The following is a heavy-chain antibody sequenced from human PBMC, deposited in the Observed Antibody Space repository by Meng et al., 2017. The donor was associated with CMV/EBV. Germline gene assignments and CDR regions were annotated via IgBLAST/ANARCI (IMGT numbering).Heavy chain of an antibody. Sequence: GESLKISCAASGFTFSSYAMHWVRQAPGKGLEWVAVISYDGSNKYYADSVKGRFTISRDNSKNTLYLQMNSLRAEDTAVYYCARGVVVPAAISVRVISVLGYYYYGMDVRGQGTTVTVSS. CDR1: GFTFSSYA. CDR2: ISYDGSNK. V-gene: IGHV3-30*04. D-gene: IGHD2-2*01. J-gene: IGHJ6*02. CDR3: ARGVVVPAAISVRVISVLGYYYYGMDV.